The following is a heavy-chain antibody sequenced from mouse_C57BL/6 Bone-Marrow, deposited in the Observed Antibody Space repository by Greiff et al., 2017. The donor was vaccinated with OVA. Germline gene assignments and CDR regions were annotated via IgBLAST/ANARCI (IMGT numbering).Heavy chain of an antibody. CDR2: IHPNSGST. CDR1: GYTFTSYW. V-gene: IGHV1-64*01. D-gene: IGHD1-1*01. CDR3: ASLYYYGSPLLYWYFDV. J-gene: IGHJ1*03. Sequence: QVQLQQPGAELVKPGASVKLSCKASGYTFTSYWMHWVKQRPGQGLEWIGMIHPNSGSTNYNEKFKSKATLTVDKSSSTAYMQLSSLTSEDSAFYYCASLYYYGSPLLYWYFDVWGTGTTVTVSS.